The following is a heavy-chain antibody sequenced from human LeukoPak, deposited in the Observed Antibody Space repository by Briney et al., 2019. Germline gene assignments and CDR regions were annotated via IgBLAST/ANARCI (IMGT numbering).Heavy chain of an antibody. CDR3: ARASNPWLQLS. Sequence: GGSLRLSCAASGFTFSNYWMIWVRQVPGKGLEWVANIQQDGGQKRYADSVRGRFAVSRDNAQTSLYLHMNSLRAEDTAVYYCARASNPWLQLSWGQGTLVTVSS. J-gene: IGHJ4*02. D-gene: IGHD5-24*01. CDR2: IQQDGGQK. V-gene: IGHV3-7*05. CDR1: GFTFSNYW.